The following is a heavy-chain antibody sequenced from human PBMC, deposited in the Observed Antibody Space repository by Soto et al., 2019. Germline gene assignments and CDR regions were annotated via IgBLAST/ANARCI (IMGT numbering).Heavy chain of an antibody. CDR1: GYMFTSYD. V-gene: IGHV1-8*01. Sequence: QVQLVQSGAEVKKPGASVKVSCKASGYMFTSYDINRVRQATGQGFEWMGWMNPNSGNTGYAQKFQGRVTMTRDTSITTAYMELNSLRSEDTAVYYCVRSPRNWGFDYWGQGTLVTVSS. CDR3: VRSPRNWGFDY. CDR2: MNPNSGNT. D-gene: IGHD7-27*01. J-gene: IGHJ4*02.